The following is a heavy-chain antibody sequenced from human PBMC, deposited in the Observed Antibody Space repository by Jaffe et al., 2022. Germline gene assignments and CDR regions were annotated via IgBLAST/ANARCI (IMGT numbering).Heavy chain of an antibody. Sequence: EVQLVESGGGLVKPGGSLRLSCAASGFTFSNAWMSWVRQAPGKGLEWVGRIKSKTDGGTTDYAAPVKGRFTISRDDSKNTLYLQMNSLKTEDTAVYYCTTDSSGWDDAFDIWGQGTMVTVSS. D-gene: IGHD6-19*01. J-gene: IGHJ3*02. CDR3: TTDSSGWDDAFDI. CDR1: GFTFSNAW. CDR2: IKSKTDGGTT. V-gene: IGHV3-15*01.